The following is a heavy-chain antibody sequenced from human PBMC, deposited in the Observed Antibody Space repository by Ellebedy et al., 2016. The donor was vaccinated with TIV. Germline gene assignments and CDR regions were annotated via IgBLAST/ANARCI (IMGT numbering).Heavy chain of an antibody. Sequence: GESLKISXAASAFSFSTFAMSWVRQAPGKGLEWVSVISDSGGSTYYPDSVKGRFTISRDNAKNTLYLQMNSLTAEDTAVYYCARGGFSHGFDIWGQGTMVTVSS. V-gene: IGHV3-23*01. CDR1: AFSFSTFA. CDR3: ARGGFSHGFDI. D-gene: IGHD3-3*01. J-gene: IGHJ3*02. CDR2: ISDSGGST.